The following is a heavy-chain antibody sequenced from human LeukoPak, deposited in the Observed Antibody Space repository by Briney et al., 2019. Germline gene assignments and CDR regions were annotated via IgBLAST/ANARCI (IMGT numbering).Heavy chain of an antibody. V-gene: IGHV3-30*18. D-gene: IGHD2-15*01. CDR3: AKDEEVAATVDAFDI. J-gene: IGHJ3*02. CDR2: ISYDGSDK. Sequence: PGRSLRLSCAASGFTFSSYGMHWVRQAPGKGLEWVAVISYDGSDKYYADSVKGRFTISRDNSKNTLYLQMNSLRAEDTAVYYCAKDEEVAATVDAFDIWGQGTMVTVSS. CDR1: GFTFSSYG.